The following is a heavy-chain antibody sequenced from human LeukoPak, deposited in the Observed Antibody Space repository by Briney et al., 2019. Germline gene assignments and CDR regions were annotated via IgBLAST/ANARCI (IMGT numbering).Heavy chain of an antibody. J-gene: IGHJ4*02. D-gene: IGHD1-26*01. CDR1: GFTFSSYS. CDR2: INWNGGST. V-gene: IGHV3-20*04. Sequence: PGGSLRLSCAASGFTFSSYSMNWVRQAPGKGLEWVSGINWNGGSTGYADSVKGRFTISRDNAKNSLYLQMNSLRAEDTALYYCARGLGVGATMDYWGQGTLVTVSS. CDR3: ARGLGVGATMDY.